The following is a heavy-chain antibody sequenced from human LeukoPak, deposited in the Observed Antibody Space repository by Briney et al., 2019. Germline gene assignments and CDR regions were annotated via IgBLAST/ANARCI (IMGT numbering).Heavy chain of an antibody. CDR1: GLTFGSSW. CDR2: LNSDGSRT. D-gene: IGHD6-13*01. J-gene: IGHJ4*02. Sequence: GGSLRLSCAASGLTFGSSWMHWVRQAPGEGLVWVSRLNSDGSRTNYAESVKGRFIISRDNAKNTLYLQMNSLRIEDTAVYYCAKESSTWRQADTLFDYWARESWSPSPQ. CDR3: AKESSTWRQADTLFDY. V-gene: IGHV3-74*01.